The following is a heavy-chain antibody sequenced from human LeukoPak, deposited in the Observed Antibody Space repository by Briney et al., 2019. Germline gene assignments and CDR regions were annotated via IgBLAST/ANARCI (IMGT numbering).Heavy chain of an antibody. D-gene: IGHD3-3*01. CDR1: GGSISSGGYS. CDR2: IYHSGST. CDR3: ARVGNDFWSGYYTGSWFDP. J-gene: IGHJ5*02. Sequence: SETLSLTCTVSGGSISSGGYSWSWIRQPPGKGLEWIGYIYHSGSTYYNPSLKSRVTISVDRSKNQFSLKLSSVTAADTAVYYCARVGNDFWSGYYTGSWFDPWGQGTLVTVSS. V-gene: IGHV4-30-2*01.